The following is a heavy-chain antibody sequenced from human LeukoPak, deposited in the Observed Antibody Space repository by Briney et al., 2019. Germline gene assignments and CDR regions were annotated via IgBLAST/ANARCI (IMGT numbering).Heavy chain of an antibody. Sequence: ASVEVSCKASGGTFTSYDINWVRQATGQGLEWMGWMNPNSGNTGYAQKFQGRVTITRNTSISTAYMELSSLRSDDTAVYYCARDGSLPNWFDPWGQGTLVTVSS. CDR3: ARDGSLPNWFDP. J-gene: IGHJ5*02. CDR2: MNPNSGNT. D-gene: IGHD3-10*01. V-gene: IGHV1-8*03. CDR1: GGTFTSYD.